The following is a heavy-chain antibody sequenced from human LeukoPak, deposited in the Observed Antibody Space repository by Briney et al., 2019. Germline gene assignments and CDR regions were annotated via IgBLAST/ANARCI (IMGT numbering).Heavy chain of an antibody. J-gene: IGHJ4*02. CDR3: ARAGTAMVTVDY. D-gene: IGHD5-18*01. CDR2: IYNSGST. V-gene: IGHV4-61*01. Sequence: SETLSLTCTVSGGSVSSGIYYWSWIRQPPGKGLEWIGYIYNSGSTNYNPSLKSRVTISVDTSKNQFSLKLSSATAADTAVYYCARAGTAMVTVDYWGQGTLVTVSS. CDR1: GGSVSSGIYY.